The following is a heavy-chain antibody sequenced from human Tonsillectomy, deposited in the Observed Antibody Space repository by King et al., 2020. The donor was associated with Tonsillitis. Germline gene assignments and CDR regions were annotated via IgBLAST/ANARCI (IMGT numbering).Heavy chain of an antibody. V-gene: IGHV5-51*01. D-gene: IGHD3-10*01. J-gene: IGHJ3*02. CDR1: GYSFTNYW. CDR2: IYPGDSGT. Sequence: QLVQSGAEVKKPGESLKISCKGFGYSFTNYWIGWVRQLPGKSLEWMGIIYPGDSGTRYSPSFQGQVTISADKSISTAYLQWSSLKASDTAMYYCARHLLGAHDAFDIWGQGTMVTVSS. CDR3: ARHLLGAHDAFDI.